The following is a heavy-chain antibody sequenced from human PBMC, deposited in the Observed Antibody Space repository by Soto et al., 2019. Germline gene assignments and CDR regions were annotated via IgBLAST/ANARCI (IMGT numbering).Heavy chain of an antibody. Sequence: QVQLVESGGGLVKPGGSLRLSCAASGFTFSDYYMSWIRQAPGKGLEGVSYISSSSSYTNYADSVKGRFTISRDNAKNSLYLQMNSLRAEDTAVYYCARGNLNTRYGMDVWGQGTTVTVSS. V-gene: IGHV3-11*05. J-gene: IGHJ6*02. CDR1: GFTFSDYY. CDR2: ISSSSSYT. CDR3: ARGNLNTRYGMDV.